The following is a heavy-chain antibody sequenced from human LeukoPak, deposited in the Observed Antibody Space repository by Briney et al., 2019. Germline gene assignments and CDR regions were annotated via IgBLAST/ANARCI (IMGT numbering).Heavy chain of an antibody. CDR3: ARDKGGYSGYDFDY. Sequence: GASVKVSCKASGYTFTCYYMHWVRQAPGQGLEWMGWINPNSGGTNYAQKFQGRVTMTRDTSISTAYMELSRLSSDDTAVYYCARDKGGYSGYDFDYWGQGTLVTVSS. V-gene: IGHV1-2*02. D-gene: IGHD5-12*01. J-gene: IGHJ4*02. CDR1: GYTFTCYY. CDR2: INPNSGGT.